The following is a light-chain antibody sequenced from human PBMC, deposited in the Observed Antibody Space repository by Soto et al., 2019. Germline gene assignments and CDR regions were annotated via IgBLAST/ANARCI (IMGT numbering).Light chain of an antibody. V-gene: IGLV2-11*01. Sequence: QSALTQPRSVSGSPGQSVTISCTGTSSDVGGYNYVSWYQQHPDKAPKLMIYDVSKRPSGVPDRFSGSKSGNTASLTISGLQGEDEADYYCYSYAGNYRVFGGGTQLTVL. CDR1: SSDVGGYNY. J-gene: IGLJ3*02. CDR2: DVS. CDR3: YSYAGNYRV.